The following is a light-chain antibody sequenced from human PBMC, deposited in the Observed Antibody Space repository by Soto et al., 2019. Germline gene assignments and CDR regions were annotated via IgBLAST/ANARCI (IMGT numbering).Light chain of an antibody. V-gene: IGKV1-33*01. CDR2: DTS. CDR3: QQYDNRPPT. Sequence: DIQMTQSPSSLSASVGDRVTITCQASQDISNYLNLYQQKPGKDPKLMIYDTSNLETGDPSRFSGSGSGTDFTFTISSLQPEDIATYYCQQYDNRPPTFGGGTKVEIK. J-gene: IGKJ4*01. CDR1: QDISNY.